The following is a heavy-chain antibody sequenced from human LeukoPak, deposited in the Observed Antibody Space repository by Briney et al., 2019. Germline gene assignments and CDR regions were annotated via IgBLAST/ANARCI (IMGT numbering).Heavy chain of an antibody. D-gene: IGHD1-26*01. V-gene: IGHV3-11*06. CDR1: GFTFSDFY. CDR2: ISSSSSYT. Sequence: PGGSLRLSCAASGFTFSDFYMTWIRQAPGKGLEWVSYISSSSSYTNYADSVKGRFSVSRDNAKNSLYLQMNSLRAEDTAVYYCARGGGSYVLDYWGQGTLVTVSS. J-gene: IGHJ4*02. CDR3: ARGGGSYVLDY.